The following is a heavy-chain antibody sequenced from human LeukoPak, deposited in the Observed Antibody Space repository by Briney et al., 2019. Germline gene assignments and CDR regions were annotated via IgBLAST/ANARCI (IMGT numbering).Heavy chain of an antibody. V-gene: IGHV3-53*01. Sequence: GGSLRLSCAASGITVSSNYMSWVRQAPGKGLEWVSVIYSGGNTYYADSVKGRFTISRDNSKNTLYLQMNSLRAEDTAVYYCAKDKIWSSSFNFDYWGQGTLVTVSS. CDR2: IYSGGNT. CDR1: GITVSSNY. CDR3: AKDKIWSSSFNFDY. D-gene: IGHD6-6*01. J-gene: IGHJ4*02.